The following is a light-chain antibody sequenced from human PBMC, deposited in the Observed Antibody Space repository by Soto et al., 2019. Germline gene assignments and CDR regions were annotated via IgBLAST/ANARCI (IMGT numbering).Light chain of an antibody. J-gene: IGLJ1*01. CDR1: SSDIGGYNY. CDR2: EVS. V-gene: IGLV2-14*01. Sequence: QSVLTQPASVSGSPGQSITISCTGTSSDIGGYNYVSWYQQHPAKAPKLMIFEVSNRPSGVSDRFSGSKSGNTASLTISGLQAEDEADYYCSSYTTRSTRVFGTGTKVTVL. CDR3: SSYTTRSTRV.